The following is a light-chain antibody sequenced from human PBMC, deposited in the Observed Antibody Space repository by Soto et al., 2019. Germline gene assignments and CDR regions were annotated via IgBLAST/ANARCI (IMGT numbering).Light chain of an antibody. J-gene: IGKJ1*01. CDR3: HQRKSWPRT. CDR1: QTVSNK. V-gene: IGKV3-11*01. CDR2: DTS. Sequence: VVLTQTPATLSSSLGERATLSCRASQTVSNKLAWYQHKPGQAPRLLIYDTSNRATGIPARFSGSGSGTDFTLTISSLEPEDFAVYYCHQRKSWPRTFGQGTKVDIK.